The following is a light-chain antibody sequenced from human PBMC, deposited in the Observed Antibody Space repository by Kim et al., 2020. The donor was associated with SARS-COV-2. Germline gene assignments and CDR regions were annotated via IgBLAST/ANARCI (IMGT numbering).Light chain of an antibody. CDR3: QQHNGY. CDR2: AVS. CDR1: QSITSG. Sequence: TLSPSVGDTVTITCRASQSITSGLAWYQQKPGKAPKLLIYAVSSLDSGVPSRFSGSGSGTQFTLTISSLQPDDFATYYCQQHNGYFGGGTKVDIK. V-gene: IGKV1-5*01. J-gene: IGKJ4*01.